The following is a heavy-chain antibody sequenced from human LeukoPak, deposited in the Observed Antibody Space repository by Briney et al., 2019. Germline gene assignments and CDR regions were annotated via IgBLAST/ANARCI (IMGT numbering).Heavy chain of an antibody. V-gene: IGHV4-4*07. CDR1: GGALSSYY. Sequence: SETLSLTCTVSGGALSSYYLSWIRQPARKGLEWIGRIYTSGSTNYNPSLKSRVTTAVETSKNQFPLMLSSVAAADTAVYYCARDLYSSGWYGYYYYMDVWGKGTTVTVSS. J-gene: IGHJ6*03. D-gene: IGHD6-19*01. CDR3: ARDLYSSGWYGYYYYMDV. CDR2: IYTSGST.